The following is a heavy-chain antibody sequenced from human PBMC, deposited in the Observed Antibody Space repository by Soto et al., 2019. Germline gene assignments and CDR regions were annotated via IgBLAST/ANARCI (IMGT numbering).Heavy chain of an antibody. CDR3: AKGSQYDMWTAYHAFDF. D-gene: IGHD3-9*01. CDR2: ISGGGGGT. V-gene: IGHV3-23*01. CDR1: GFIFSNYA. Sequence: EVQLLESGGGLVQPGGSLRLSCSASGFIFSNYAMSWIRQAPGKGLEWVSSISGGGGGTHYADSVKGRFTISRDNSKSTLHLQINRLRTEDTAVYYCAKGSQYDMWTAYHAFDFWGQGTLVTVSS. J-gene: IGHJ4*02.